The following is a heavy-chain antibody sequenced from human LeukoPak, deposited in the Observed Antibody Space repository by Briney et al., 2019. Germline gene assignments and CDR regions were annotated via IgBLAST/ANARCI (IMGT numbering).Heavy chain of an antibody. Sequence: SETLSLTCTVSGGSISSYYWSWIRQPPGKRLEWIGYIYYSGSTNYNPSLKSRVTISVDTSKNQFSLKLSSVTAADTAVYYCARPLRSCSGGSCYSGAFDIWGQGTMVTVSS. CDR2: IYYSGST. CDR3: ARPLRSCSGGSCYSGAFDI. CDR1: GGSISSYY. V-gene: IGHV4-59*08. D-gene: IGHD2-15*01. J-gene: IGHJ3*02.